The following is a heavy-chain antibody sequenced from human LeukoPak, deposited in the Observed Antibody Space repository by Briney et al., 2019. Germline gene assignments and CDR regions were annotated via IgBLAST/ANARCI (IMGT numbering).Heavy chain of an antibody. CDR2: IYPGDSDT. D-gene: IGHD6-13*01. V-gene: IGHV5-51*01. Sequence: GESLKIACKGSGYSFSNHWIGWVRQMPGKGLECMGIIYPGDSDTRYSPSFQGQVTISADKSINTAYLQWSSLKASDTAIYYCAKASSSWSTSHLQHWGQGTLVTLSS. J-gene: IGHJ1*01. CDR3: AKASSSWSTSHLQH. CDR1: GYSFSNHW.